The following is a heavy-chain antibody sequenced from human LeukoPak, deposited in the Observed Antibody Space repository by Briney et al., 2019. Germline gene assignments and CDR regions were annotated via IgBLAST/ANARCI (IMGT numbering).Heavy chain of an antibody. J-gene: IGHJ6*02. CDR3: ARDRAVAAMVRGYYYYYGMDV. CDR2: INPNSGGT. Sequence: ASVKVSCKASGHTFTGYYMHWVRQAPGQGLEWMGWINPNSGGTNYAQKFQGRVTMTRDTSISTAYMELSRLRSDDTAVYYCARDRAVAAMVRGYYYYYGMDVWGQGTTVTVSS. D-gene: IGHD5-18*01. CDR1: GHTFTGYY. V-gene: IGHV1-2*02.